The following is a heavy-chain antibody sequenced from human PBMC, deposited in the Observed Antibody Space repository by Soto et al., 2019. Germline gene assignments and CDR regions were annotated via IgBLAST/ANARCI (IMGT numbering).Heavy chain of an antibody. D-gene: IGHD3-9*01. Sequence: QVQLQESGPGLVKPSQTLSLTCTVSGGSISSGGYYWSWIRQHPGKGLEWIGYIYYSGSTYYNPFLKSRVTISVDTSKNQFSLKLSSVTAADTAVYYCAREGDRDDILNAANWFDPWGQGTLVTVSS. J-gene: IGHJ5*02. V-gene: IGHV4-31*03. CDR2: IYYSGST. CDR1: GGSISSGGYY. CDR3: AREGDRDDILNAANWFDP.